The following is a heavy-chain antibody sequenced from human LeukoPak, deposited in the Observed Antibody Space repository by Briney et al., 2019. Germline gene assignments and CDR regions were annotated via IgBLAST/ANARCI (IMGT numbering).Heavy chain of an antibody. Sequence: SETLSLTCTVSGGSISSSSYYWGWIRQPPWKGLEWIGSIYYSGSTYYNPSLKSRVTISVDTSKNQFSLRLSSVTAADTAVYYCARSSESYDSSGYYSYYFDYWGQGTLVTVSS. V-gene: IGHV4-39*07. CDR2: IYYSGST. CDR1: GGSISSSSYY. D-gene: IGHD3-22*01. CDR3: ARSSESYDSSGYYSYYFDY. J-gene: IGHJ4*02.